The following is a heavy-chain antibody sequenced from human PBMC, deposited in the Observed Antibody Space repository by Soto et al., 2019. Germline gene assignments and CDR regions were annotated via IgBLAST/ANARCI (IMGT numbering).Heavy chain of an antibody. CDR3: ARASAVNNAFDI. CDR2: IXPILGXA. Sequence: XXVKVSCKASGCTFSIYTISWVRQAPGQGLEWMGRIXPILGXAHYAQKFQGXXTIPADKXXTTDYMELSSLRSEDTAVYYCARASAVNNAFDIWGQGTMVTVS. V-gene: IGHV1-69*02. CDR1: GCTFSIYT. J-gene: IGHJ3*02.